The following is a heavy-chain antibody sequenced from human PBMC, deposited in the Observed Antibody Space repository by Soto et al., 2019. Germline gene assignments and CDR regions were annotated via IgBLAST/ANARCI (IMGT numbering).Heavy chain of an antibody. D-gene: IGHD3-3*01. CDR3: ASLGWSGYFTFDY. Sequence: SETLSLTCSVSGGSMNNSHWSWIRQPPGKGLEWIGYIYYSGSTDYNPSFKSRVTISVDTSKNQFSLRLSSVTAADTAMYYCASLGWSGYFTFDYWGQGALVTVSS. V-gene: IGHV4-59*01. CDR2: IYYSGST. CDR1: GGSMNNSH. J-gene: IGHJ4*02.